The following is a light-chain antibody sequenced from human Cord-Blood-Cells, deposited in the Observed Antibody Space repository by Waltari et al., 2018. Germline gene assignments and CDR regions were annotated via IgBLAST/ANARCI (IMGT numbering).Light chain of an antibody. CDR2: EVS. J-gene: IGLJ2*01. V-gene: IGLV2-23*02. CDR3: CSYAGSSTFVV. Sequence: QSALTQPDSVSGYPAQSCTISCTGTSSALGSYKLVSWYQQHPGKAPKLMIYEVSKRPSGVSNRFSGSKSGNTASLTISGLQAEDEADYYCCSYAGSSTFVVFGGGTKLTVL. CDR1: SSALGSYKL.